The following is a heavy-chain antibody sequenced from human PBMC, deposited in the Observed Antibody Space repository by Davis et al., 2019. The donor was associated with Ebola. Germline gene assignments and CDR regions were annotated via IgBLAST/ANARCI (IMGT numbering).Heavy chain of an antibody. D-gene: IGHD3-10*01. CDR2: ISSSSSYI. J-gene: IGHJ4*02. CDR3: ARDLYYGSGSFDY. Sequence: PGGSLRLSCAASGFIFRNFGIHWVRQAPGKGLEWDSSISSSSSYIYYADSVKGRFTISRDNAKNSLYLQMNSLRAEDTAVYYCARDLYYGSGSFDYWGQGTLVTVSS. CDR1: GFIFRNFG. V-gene: IGHV3-21*01.